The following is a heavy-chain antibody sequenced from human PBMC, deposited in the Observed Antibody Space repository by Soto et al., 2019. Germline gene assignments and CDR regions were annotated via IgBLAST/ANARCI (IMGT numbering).Heavy chain of an antibody. Sequence: PGGSLRLSCAASGFTFSSYAMHWVRQAPGKGLEWVAVISYGGSNKYYADSVKGRFTISRDNSKNTLYLQMNSLRAEDTAVYYCARDKHYYDSSGYSPFDYWGQGTLVTVSS. J-gene: IGHJ4*02. CDR2: ISYGGSNK. CDR1: GFTFSSYA. D-gene: IGHD3-22*01. CDR3: ARDKHYYDSSGYSPFDY. V-gene: IGHV3-30-3*01.